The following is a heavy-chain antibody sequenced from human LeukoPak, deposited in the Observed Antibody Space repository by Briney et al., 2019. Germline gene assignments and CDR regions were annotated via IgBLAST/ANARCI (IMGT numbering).Heavy chain of an antibody. J-gene: IGHJ4*02. V-gene: IGHV3-23*01. CDR2: ISGSGGST. CDR1: GFTFSSYG. D-gene: IGHD2-15*01. Sequence: PGGSLRLSCAASGFTFSSYGMSWVRQAPGKGLEWVSAISGSGGSTYYADSVKGRFTISRDNSKNTLYLQMNSLRAEDTAVYYCAKDSTLGYCSGGSCYHNWDYWGQGTLVTVSS. CDR3: AKDSTLGYCSGGSCYHNWDY.